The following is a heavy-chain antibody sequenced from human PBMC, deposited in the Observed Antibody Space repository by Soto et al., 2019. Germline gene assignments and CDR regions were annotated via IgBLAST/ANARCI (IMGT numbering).Heavy chain of an antibody. V-gene: IGHV1-3*05. CDR2: INAGNGNT. Sequence: QVQLVQSGAEEKKPGASVKVSCKASGYTFTSYAMHWVRQAPGQRLEWMGWINAGNGNTKYSQKFQGKVTITRDTSAGQAYMGLSRLRTEDTAVYYCARAWVVVTAPDYWGQGTLVTVSS. CDR3: ARAWVVVTAPDY. D-gene: IGHD2-21*02. CDR1: GYTFTSYA. J-gene: IGHJ4*02.